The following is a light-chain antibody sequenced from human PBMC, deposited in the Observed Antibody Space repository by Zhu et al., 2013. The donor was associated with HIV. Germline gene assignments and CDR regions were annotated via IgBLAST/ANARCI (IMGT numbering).Light chain of an antibody. CDR3: QQSYSSPLA. CDR1: QTISTY. V-gene: IGKV1-39*01. Sequence: DILVTQSPSSLSTSVGDRVTISCRTSQTISTYLNWYQHKPGKAPKLLIYGASTLQSGVPSRFSGSGSGTDFTLTISSLQPEDFATYYCQQSYSSPLAFGGGTKVEI. J-gene: IGKJ4*01. CDR2: GAS.